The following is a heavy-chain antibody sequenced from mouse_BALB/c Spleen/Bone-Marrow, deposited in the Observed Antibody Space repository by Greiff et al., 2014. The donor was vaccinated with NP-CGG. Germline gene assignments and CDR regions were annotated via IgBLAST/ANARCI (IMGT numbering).Heavy chain of an antibody. J-gene: IGHJ2*01. Sequence: VKLQESGAELVRPGSSVKISCKASGYAFSSYWMNWVKQRPGQGLEWIGQIYPGDGDTNYNGNFKDKATLTTDKSSTTAYMQLSSLTSEDSAVYFCARGGRLTGYYLDFRGPGPTFTVSS. CDR3: ARGGRLTGYYLDF. D-gene: IGHD4-1*01. CDR1: GYAFSSYW. V-gene: IGHV1-80*01. CDR2: IYPGDGDT.